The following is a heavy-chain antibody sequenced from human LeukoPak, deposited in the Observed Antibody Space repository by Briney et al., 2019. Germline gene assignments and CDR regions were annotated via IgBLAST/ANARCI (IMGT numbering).Heavy chain of an antibody. V-gene: IGHV3-74*01. CDR2: MNSDGTTI. J-gene: IGHJ4*02. D-gene: IGHD2/OR15-2a*01. CDR3: ARGGNYYLDY. Sequence: GGSLRLSCEVSGFTFRTSWMHWVRQAPGGGLVWVSRMNSDGTTINYVDSVKGRFTTSRDNAKNTLYLQMNSLRAEDTAVYYCARGGNYYLDYWGQGTLATVSS. CDR1: GFTFRTSW.